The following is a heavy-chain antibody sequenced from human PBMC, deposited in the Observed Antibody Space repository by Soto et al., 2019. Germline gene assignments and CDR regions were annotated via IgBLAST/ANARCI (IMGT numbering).Heavy chain of an antibody. J-gene: IGHJ5*02. Sequence: QLQLQESGPGLVKPSETLSLTCTVSGGSISSSSYYWGWIRQPPGKGLEWIGSIYYSGSTYYNPSLKSRVTISVDTSKNQFSLKLSSVTAADTAVYYCARQHKNDSSGYRISPPNWFDPWGQGTLVTVSS. CDR1: GGSISSSSYY. CDR2: IYYSGST. CDR3: ARQHKNDSSGYRISPPNWFDP. D-gene: IGHD3-22*01. V-gene: IGHV4-39*01.